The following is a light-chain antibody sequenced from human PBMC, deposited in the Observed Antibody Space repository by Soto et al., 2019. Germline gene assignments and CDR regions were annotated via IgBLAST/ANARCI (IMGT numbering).Light chain of an antibody. V-gene: IGKV3-20*01. CDR2: GAS. J-gene: IGKJ1*01. CDR3: QQYGSSPWT. Sequence: VVLTQSPGTLFFSPGERATLSCRASQSVSSSYLAWYQQKPGQAPRLLIYGASSRATGIPDRFSGSGSGTDFTLTISRLEPEDFAVYYCQQYGSSPWTFGQGTKVDIK. CDR1: QSVSSSY.